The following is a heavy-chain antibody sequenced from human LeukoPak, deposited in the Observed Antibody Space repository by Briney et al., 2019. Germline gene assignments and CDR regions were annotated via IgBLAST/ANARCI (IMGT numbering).Heavy chain of an antibody. CDR3: ARVSVTMVRGAGYYFDY. D-gene: IGHD3-10*01. J-gene: IGHJ4*02. V-gene: IGHV4-39*01. Sequence: SETLSLTCSVSGASLSTSPYYWGWIRQPPGKGLEWIGNIYYTGSTYYNVSLNSRVTISIDTSKNLFSLRLNSMTAADTAVYYCARVSVTMVRGAGYYFDYWGQGTLVTVSS. CDR2: IYYTGST. CDR1: GASLSTSPYY.